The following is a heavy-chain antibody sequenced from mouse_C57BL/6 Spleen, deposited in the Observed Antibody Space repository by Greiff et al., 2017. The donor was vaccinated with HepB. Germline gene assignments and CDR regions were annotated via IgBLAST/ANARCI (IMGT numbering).Heavy chain of an antibody. D-gene: IGHD2-2*01. CDR3: ASSAIYYGYDGPFDY. CDR1: GYTFTDYY. CDR2: IYPGSGNT. V-gene: IGHV1-76*01. Sequence: VQVVESGAELVRPGASVKLSCKASGYTFTDYYINWVKQRPGQGLEWIARIYPGSGNTYYNEKFKGKATLTAEKSSSTAYMQLSSLTSEDSAVYFCASSAIYYGYDGPFDYWGQGTTLTVSS. J-gene: IGHJ2*01.